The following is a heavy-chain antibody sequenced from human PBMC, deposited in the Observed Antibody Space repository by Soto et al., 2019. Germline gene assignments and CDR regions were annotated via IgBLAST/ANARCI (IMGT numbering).Heavy chain of an antibody. J-gene: IGHJ5*02. CDR3: ARGVERDIVVVPAAMLAANWFDP. Sequence: QVQLQESGPGLVKPSQTLSLTCTVSGGSISSGDYYWSWIRQPPGKGLEWIGHIYYSGSTYYNPSLKSRVTISVDTSKNQFSLKLSSVTAADTAVYYCARGVERDIVVVPAAMLAANWFDPWGQGTLVTVSS. CDR2: IYYSGST. D-gene: IGHD2-2*01. CDR1: GGSISSGDYY. V-gene: IGHV4-30-4*01.